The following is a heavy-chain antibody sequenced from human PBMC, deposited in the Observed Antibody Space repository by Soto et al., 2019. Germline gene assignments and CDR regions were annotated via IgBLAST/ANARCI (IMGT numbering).Heavy chain of an antibody. J-gene: IGHJ3*02. Sequence: SETLSLTCTVSGGSVSSGSYYWSWIRQPPGKGLEWIGYIYYSGSTNYNPSLKSRVTISVDTSKNQFSLKLSSVTAADTAVYYCARADRDYDGAFDIWGQGTMVTVSS. CDR1: GGSVSSGSYY. V-gene: IGHV4-61*01. CDR3: ARADRDYDGAFDI. CDR2: IYYSGST. D-gene: IGHD5-12*01.